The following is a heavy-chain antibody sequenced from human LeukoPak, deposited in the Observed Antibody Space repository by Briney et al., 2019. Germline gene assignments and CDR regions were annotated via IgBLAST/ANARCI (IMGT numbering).Heavy chain of an antibody. CDR1: GGTFSSYA. D-gene: IGHD1-1*01. V-gene: IGHV1-69*04. CDR3: ARENDPSDYGIDV. Sequence: VASVKVSCKASGGTFSSYAISWVRQAPGQGLEWMGRIIPIFGIANYAQKFQGRVTITADNSTSTAYMELSSLRSEDTGVYYCARENDPSDYGIDVWGQGTTVTGSS. J-gene: IGHJ6*02. CDR2: IIPIFGIA.